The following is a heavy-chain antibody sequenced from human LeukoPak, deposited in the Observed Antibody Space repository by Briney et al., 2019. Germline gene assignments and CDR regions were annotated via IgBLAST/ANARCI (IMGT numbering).Heavy chain of an antibody. Sequence: GGSLRLSCAASGFTFSRSGMHWVRQAPGKGLEWVAVIWYDGSNKYYADSVKGRFTISRDNSKNTLYLQMNSLKTEDTAVYYCTTVGLLAVGFDIWGQGTMVTVSS. CDR3: TTVGLLAVGFDI. CDR1: GFTFSRSG. D-gene: IGHD2-8*02. V-gene: IGHV3-33*01. J-gene: IGHJ3*02. CDR2: IWYDGSNK.